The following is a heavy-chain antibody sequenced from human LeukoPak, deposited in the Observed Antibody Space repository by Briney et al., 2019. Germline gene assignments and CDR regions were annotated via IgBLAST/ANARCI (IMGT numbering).Heavy chain of an antibody. CDR3: ARGQLERFGDADY. V-gene: IGHV3-21*01. CDR2: ISSSSSYI. J-gene: IGHJ4*02. D-gene: IGHD1-1*01. Sequence: NPGGSLRLSCAASGFTFSSYSMNWVRQAPGKGLEWVSSISSSSSYIYYADSVKGRFTISRDNAKNSLYLQMNSLRAEDTAVYYCARGQLERFGDADYWGQGTLVTVSS. CDR1: GFTFSSYS.